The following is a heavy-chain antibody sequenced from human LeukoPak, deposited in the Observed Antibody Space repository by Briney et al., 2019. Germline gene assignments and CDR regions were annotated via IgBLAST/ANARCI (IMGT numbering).Heavy chain of an antibody. CDR1: GFTFSSYT. J-gene: IGHJ4*02. CDR3: ASATIFGVVIYY. CDR2: ITSNTRYI. D-gene: IGHD3-3*01. Sequence: PGGSLRLSCAASGFTFSSYTMNWVRQAPGKGLEWVSSITSNTRYIFYADSVKGRFTISRDNAKKSLYLQMNSLRAEDTAVYYCASATIFGVVIYYWGQGTLVTVSS. V-gene: IGHV3-21*01.